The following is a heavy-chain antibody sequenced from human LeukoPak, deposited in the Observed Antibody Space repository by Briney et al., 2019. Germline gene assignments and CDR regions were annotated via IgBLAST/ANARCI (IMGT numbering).Heavy chain of an antibody. J-gene: IGHJ4*02. Sequence: SVKVSCKASGGTFSSYAISWVRQAPGQGLEWMGGIIPIFGTANYAQKFQGRVTITADESTSTAYMELSSLRSEDTAVYYCARESSRDGHNIGFDYWGQGTLVTVSS. CDR1: GGTFSSYA. CDR2: IIPIFGTA. CDR3: ARESSRDGHNIGFDY. D-gene: IGHD5-24*01. V-gene: IGHV1-69*13.